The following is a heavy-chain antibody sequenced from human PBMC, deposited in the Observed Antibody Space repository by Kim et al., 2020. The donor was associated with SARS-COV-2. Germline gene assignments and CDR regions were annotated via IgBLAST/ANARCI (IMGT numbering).Heavy chain of an antibody. CDR1: GYAFTDYH. CDR3: TGQITGTSFEY. Sequence: ASVKVSCKASGYAFTDYHLHWVRQAPGKGLEWMGWIHPKSGDTNYARKFQGRVTMTRDTSISTVYMELTSLRSDDTAVFYCTGQITGTSFEYWGQGTLVTVS. J-gene: IGHJ4*02. CDR2: IHPKSGDT. D-gene: IGHD1-1*01. V-gene: IGHV1-2*02.